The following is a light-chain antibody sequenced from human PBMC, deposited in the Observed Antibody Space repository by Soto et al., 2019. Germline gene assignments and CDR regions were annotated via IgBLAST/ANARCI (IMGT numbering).Light chain of an antibody. CDR3: QQYARSPRT. CDR1: QSFTTSQ. V-gene: IGKV3-20*01. J-gene: IGKJ1*01. Sequence: EIVLTQSPGTLSLSPGERATLFCRASQSFTTSQLAWDRQRPGQAPRVLIFGASRRATGIPDRFSGSESGTDFALAISKQEPEDSAVYYCQQYARSPRTFGQGTTVDIK. CDR2: GAS.